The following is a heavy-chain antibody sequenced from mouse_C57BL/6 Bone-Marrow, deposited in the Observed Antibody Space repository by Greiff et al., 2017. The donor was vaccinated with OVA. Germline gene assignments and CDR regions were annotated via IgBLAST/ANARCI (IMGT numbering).Heavy chain of an antibody. CDR2: INYDGSST. CDR1: GFTFSDYY. V-gene: IGHV5-16*01. J-gene: IGHJ1*03. D-gene: IGHD1-1*01. Sequence: EVKVVESEGGLVQPGSSMKLSCTASGFTFSDYYMAWVRQVPEKGLEWVANINYDGSSTYYLDSLKSRFIISRDNAKNILYLQMSSLKSEDTATYYCARERITTVVAHWYFDVWGTGTTVTVSS. CDR3: ARERITTVVAHWYFDV.